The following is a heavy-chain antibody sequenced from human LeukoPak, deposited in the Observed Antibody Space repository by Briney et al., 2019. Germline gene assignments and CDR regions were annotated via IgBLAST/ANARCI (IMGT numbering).Heavy chain of an antibody. CDR3: ARDHDVVAFAGFGP. CDR1: GYLFRAYY. J-gene: IGHJ5*02. V-gene: IGHV1-2*02. Sequence: ASVKVSCKASGYLFRAYYIQWIRQAPGQGLEWMGWINPDSADTYSAEKFQDGIIMTWDKSTATAHLELSRLRSDDTAVYYCARDHDVVAFAGFGPWGQGSLVTVSS. D-gene: IGHD2-21*01. CDR2: INPDSADT.